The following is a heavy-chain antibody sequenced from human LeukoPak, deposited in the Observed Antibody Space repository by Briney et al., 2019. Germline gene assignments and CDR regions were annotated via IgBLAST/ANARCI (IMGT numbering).Heavy chain of an antibody. Sequence: TVKVSCKASGGTFSSYAISWVRQAPGQGLEWMGGIIPIFGTANYAQKFQGRVTITTDESTSTAYMELSSLRSEDTAVYYCARDRGSGSYYYMDVWGKGTTVTVSS. CDR2: IIPIFGTA. D-gene: IGHD3-10*01. V-gene: IGHV1-69*05. CDR1: GGTFSSYA. CDR3: ARDRGSGSYYYMDV. J-gene: IGHJ6*03.